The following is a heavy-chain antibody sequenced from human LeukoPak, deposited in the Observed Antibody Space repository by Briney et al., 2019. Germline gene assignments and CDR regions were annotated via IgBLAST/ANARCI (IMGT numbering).Heavy chain of an antibody. J-gene: IGHJ4*02. Sequence: SETLSLTCTVSGGSMNSYSWSWLRQPPGKGLEWIGYIYYSGSTNYSPSLKSRVTISIDTSKKQFSLKLSSVTTADTAVYYCARNTAALSHTTIWGQGTLVTVFS. CDR2: IYYSGST. CDR1: GGSMNSYS. D-gene: IGHD6-13*01. V-gene: IGHV4-59*01. CDR3: ARNTAALSHTTI.